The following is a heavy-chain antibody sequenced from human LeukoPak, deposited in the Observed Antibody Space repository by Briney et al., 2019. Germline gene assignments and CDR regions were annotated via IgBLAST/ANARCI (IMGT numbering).Heavy chain of an antibody. D-gene: IGHD3-3*01. CDR3: ARAGVRFLDPKFDP. V-gene: IGHV4-31*03. CDR2: IYYSGST. Sequence: SQTLSLTCTVSGGSISSGVYYWSWIRQHPGKGLEWIGYIYYSGSTYYNPSLKSRVTISVDTSKNQFSLKLSSVTAADTAVYYCARAGVRFLDPKFDPWGQGTLVTVSS. CDR1: GGSISSGVYY. J-gene: IGHJ5*02.